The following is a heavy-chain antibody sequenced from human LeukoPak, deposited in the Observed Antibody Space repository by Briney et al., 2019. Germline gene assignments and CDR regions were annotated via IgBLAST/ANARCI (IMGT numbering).Heavy chain of an antibody. D-gene: IGHD3-10*01. Sequence: ASVKVSCRASGYTFTGYYLYWVRQAPGQGLEWMGRINPNSGDSNYAQKFQGRVTMTRDTSISTAYMELRRLRSDDTAVYYCVTYYYGSGSYYGGDHFDYWGQGTLVTVSS. CDR3: VTYYYGSGSYYGGDHFDY. V-gene: IGHV1-2*06. CDR2: INPNSGDS. CDR1: GYTFTGYY. J-gene: IGHJ4*02.